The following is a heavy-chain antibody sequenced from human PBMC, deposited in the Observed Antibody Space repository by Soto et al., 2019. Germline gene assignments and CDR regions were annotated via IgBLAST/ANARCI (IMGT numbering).Heavy chain of an antibody. J-gene: IGHJ4*02. Sequence: GGSLRLSCAASGFTFSAYWMHWVRLAPGKGLVWVSRINSDGRTTNYADSVKGRSTISRDNAKNTLYLDMSNLRAEDAAVYYCAKREGFCSGGTCYFDHWSQGTLVTVSS. CDR3: AKREGFCSGGTCYFDH. D-gene: IGHD2-15*01. CDR1: GFTFSAYW. CDR2: INSDGRTT. V-gene: IGHV3-74*01.